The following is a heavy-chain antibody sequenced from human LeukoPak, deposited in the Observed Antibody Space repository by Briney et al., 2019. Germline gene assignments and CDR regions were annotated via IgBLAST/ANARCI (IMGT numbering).Heavy chain of an antibody. CDR1: GGSISSYY. J-gene: IGHJ6*03. Sequence: PSETLSLTCTVSGGSISSYYWSWIRQPPGKGLEWIGYIYYSGSTNYNPSLKSRVTISVDTSKNQFSLKLSSVTAADTAVYYCARVARGSSYYYYYHMDVWGKGTTVTVSS. CDR3: ARVARGSSYYYYYHMDV. D-gene: IGHD6-6*01. CDR2: IYYSGST. V-gene: IGHV4-59*01.